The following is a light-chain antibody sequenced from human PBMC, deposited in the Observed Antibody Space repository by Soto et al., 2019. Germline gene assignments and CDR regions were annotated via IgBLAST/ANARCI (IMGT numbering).Light chain of an antibody. CDR1: QSVNSD. CDR3: QQRENLFT. CDR2: DAS. V-gene: IGKV3-11*01. Sequence: EIVLTQSPATLSLSPGERATLSCRASQSVNSDLAWFQQKPGQAPRLLIYDASNRATGIPARFSGSGSETDFTLTISSLEPEDFAVYYCQQRENLFTFGGGTKVEI. J-gene: IGKJ4*01.